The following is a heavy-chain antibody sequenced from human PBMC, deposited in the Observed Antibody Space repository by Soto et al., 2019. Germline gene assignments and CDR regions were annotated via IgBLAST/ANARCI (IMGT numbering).Heavy chain of an antibody. D-gene: IGHD3-22*01. Sequence: SQTLSLTCAISGDSVSSNSAAWNWIRQSPSRGLEWLGRTYYRSKWYNDYAVSVKSRITINPDTSKNQFSLQLNSVTPEDTAVYYCERDEGSSDSSGYRGGAFDIWGQGTMVTVSS. J-gene: IGHJ3*02. CDR3: ERDEGSSDSSGYRGGAFDI. CDR2: TYYRSKWYN. CDR1: GDSVSSNSAA. V-gene: IGHV6-1*01.